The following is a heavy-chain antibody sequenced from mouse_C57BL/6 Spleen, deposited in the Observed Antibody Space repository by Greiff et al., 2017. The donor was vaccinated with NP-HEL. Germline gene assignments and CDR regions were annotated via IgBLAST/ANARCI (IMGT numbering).Heavy chain of an antibody. CDR2: IWSGGST. J-gene: IGHJ2*01. D-gene: IGHD6-1*01. CDR1: GFSLTSYG. V-gene: IGHV2-2*01. CDR3: ARNPLQEYYFDY. Sequence: QVQLQQSGPGLVQPSQSLSITCTVSGFSLTSYGVHWVRQSPGKGLEWLGVIWSGGSTDYNAAFISRLSISKDNSKSQVFFKMNSLQADDTAIYYCARNPLQEYYFDYWGQGTTLTVSS.